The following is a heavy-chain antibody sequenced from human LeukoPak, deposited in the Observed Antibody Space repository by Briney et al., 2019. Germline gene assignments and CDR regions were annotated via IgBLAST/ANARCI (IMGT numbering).Heavy chain of an antibody. CDR2: IKQDGSEK. J-gene: IGHJ4*02. Sequence: GGSLRLSCAASGINFIGHWMGGVRQLPGKGLEWVGNIKQDGSEKNYVDSVRGRFTISIDSAKNSLDLQMNSLRVEDTAVYYCTTDERWGQGTLVTVSS. V-gene: IGHV3-7*01. CDR1: GINFIGHW. CDR3: TTDER.